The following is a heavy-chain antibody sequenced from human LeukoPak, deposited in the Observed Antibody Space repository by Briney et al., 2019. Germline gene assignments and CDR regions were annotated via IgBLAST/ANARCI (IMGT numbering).Heavy chain of an antibody. J-gene: IGHJ4*02. D-gene: IGHD3-10*01. Sequence: GRSLRLSCAASGFTFSSYAMHWVRQAPGKGLEWVAVISYDGSNKYYADSVKGRFTISRDNSKNTLYLQMNSLRAEDTAVYYCARDGVVLLWFWESYDRGYFDYWGQGTLVTVSS. CDR2: ISYDGSNK. CDR1: GFTFSSYA. V-gene: IGHV3-30*04. CDR3: ARDGVVLLWFWESYDRGYFDY.